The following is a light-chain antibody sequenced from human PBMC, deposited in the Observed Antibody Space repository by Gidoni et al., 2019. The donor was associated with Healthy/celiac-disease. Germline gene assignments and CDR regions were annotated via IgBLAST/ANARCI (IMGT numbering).Light chain of an antibody. V-gene: IGKV4-1*01. CDR1: QSVLYSANNKNY. J-gene: IGKJ1*01. Sequence: DLVMTQSQDSLAVSLGERATINCKSSQSVLYSANNKNYLAWYQQKPGQPPKLLIYWASTRESGVPDRFSGSGSGTDFTLTISSLQAEDGAVYYCQQYYSTPRTFGQGTKGEIK. CDR2: WAS. CDR3: QQYYSTPRT.